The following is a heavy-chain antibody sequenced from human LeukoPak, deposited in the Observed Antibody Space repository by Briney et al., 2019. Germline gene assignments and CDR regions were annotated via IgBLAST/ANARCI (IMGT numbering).Heavy chain of an antibody. CDR2: IYYSGST. J-gene: IGHJ4*02. D-gene: IGHD3-22*01. CDR1: GGSISSGGYY. V-gene: IGHV4-31*03. Sequence: SETLSLTCTVSGGSISSGGYYWSWIRQHPGKGLEWIGYIYYSGSTYYNPSLKSRVTISVDTSKNQFSLKLSSVTAADTAVYYCARGLMYYYDSSGCFFDYWGQGTLVTVSS. CDR3: ARGLMYYYDSSGCFFDY.